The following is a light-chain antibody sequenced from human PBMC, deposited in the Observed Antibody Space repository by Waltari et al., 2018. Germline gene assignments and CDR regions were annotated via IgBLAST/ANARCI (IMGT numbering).Light chain of an antibody. CDR2: VNSDGSH. CDR1: SRPSPYA. CDR3: QTWGTGIRV. J-gene: IGLJ3*02. V-gene: IGLV4-69*01. Sequence: QVALTQLPSASASLGASVKLTCTLSSRPSPYALAWHQQQPEKGPRYLMRVNSDGSHSKGGGIPDRFSGSSSGAERYLTISSLQSEDEADYYCQTWGTGIRVFGGGTKLTVL.